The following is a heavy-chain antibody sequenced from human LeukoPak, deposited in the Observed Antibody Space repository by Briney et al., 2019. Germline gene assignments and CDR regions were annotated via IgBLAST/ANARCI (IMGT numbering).Heavy chain of an antibody. CDR2: IYTSGST. V-gene: IGHV4-4*09. CDR3: ARHSDYGDYNNWFDP. J-gene: IGHJ5*02. CDR1: GGSISSYY. D-gene: IGHD4-17*01. Sequence: SETLSLTCTVSGGSISSYYWSWIRQPPGKGLEWIGYIYTSGSTNYNPSLKSRVTISVDTSKNQLSLKLSSVTAADTAVYYCARHSDYGDYNNWFDPWGEGTLVTVSS.